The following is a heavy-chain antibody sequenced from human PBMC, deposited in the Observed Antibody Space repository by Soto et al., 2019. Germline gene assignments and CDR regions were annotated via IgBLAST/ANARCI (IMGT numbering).Heavy chain of an antibody. V-gene: IGHV4-30-4*01. CDR3: ARDQRITIFGVVTYYGMDV. Sequence: SETLSLTCTVSGGSISSGDYYWSWIRQPPGKGLEWIGYIYYSGSTYYNPSLKSRVTISVDTSKNQFSLKLSSVTAADTAVYYCARDQRITIFGVVTYYGMDVWGQGTTVTVSS. J-gene: IGHJ6*02. CDR1: GGSISSGDYY. CDR2: IYYSGST. D-gene: IGHD3-3*01.